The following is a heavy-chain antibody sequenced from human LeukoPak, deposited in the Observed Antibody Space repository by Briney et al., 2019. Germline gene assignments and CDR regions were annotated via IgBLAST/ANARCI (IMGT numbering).Heavy chain of an antibody. V-gene: IGHV4-59*01. D-gene: IGHD1-1*01. CDR2: FYYSGST. Sequence: SETLSLTCTVSGGSITSYYWSWIRQPPGKGLEWIGYFYYSGSTNYNPSLNSRVTISVDRSKNQFSLKLSSVTAADTAVYYCARDKRGTVDYWGQGTLVTVSS. CDR3: ARDKRGTVDY. CDR1: GGSITSYY. J-gene: IGHJ4*02.